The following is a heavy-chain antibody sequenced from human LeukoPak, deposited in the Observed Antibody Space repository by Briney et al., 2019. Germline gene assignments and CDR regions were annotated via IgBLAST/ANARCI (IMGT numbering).Heavy chain of an antibody. CDR1: GYTFTGYY. V-gene: IGHV1-2*02. D-gene: IGHD3-22*01. J-gene: IGHJ4*02. Sequence: ASVKVSCKASGYTFTGYYMHWVRQAPGQGPEWMGWINPNSGGTNYAQKFQGRVTMTRDTSISTAYMELSRLRSDDTAVYYCARDHTRYYYDSSGQHPDYWGQGTLVTVSS. CDR2: INPNSGGT. CDR3: ARDHTRYYYDSSGQHPDY.